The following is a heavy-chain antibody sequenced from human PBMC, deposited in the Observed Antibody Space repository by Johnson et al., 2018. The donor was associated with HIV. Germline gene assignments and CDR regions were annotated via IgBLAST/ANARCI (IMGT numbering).Heavy chain of an antibody. Sequence: VQLVESGGGVVQPGRSLRLSCAASGFTFSSYAMSWVRQAPGKGLEWVSAISGSGGSTYYADSVKGRFTTSRDNSKNTRYLQMNSLRAEDTAVYSCAKDTSSSWSLDAFDIWGQWTMVTVSS. D-gene: IGHD6-13*01. CDR1: GFTFSSYA. J-gene: IGHJ3*02. CDR2: ISGSGGST. CDR3: AKDTSSSWSLDAFDI. V-gene: IGHV3-23*04.